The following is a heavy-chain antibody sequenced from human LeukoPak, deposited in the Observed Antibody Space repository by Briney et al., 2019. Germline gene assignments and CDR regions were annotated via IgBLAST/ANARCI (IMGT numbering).Heavy chain of an antibody. CDR1: GFTFSRYW. J-gene: IGHJ4*02. D-gene: IGHD5-24*01. CDR3: ARGRDGYNPDY. Sequence: PGGSLRLSCATSGFTFSRYWMTWVRQAPGKGLEWVASIKEDGSEKYHVDSVKGRFTVSRHNAKNSLYLQMNSLRVEDTAVYYCARGRDGYNPDYWGQGTLVTVSS. V-gene: IGHV3-7*05. CDR2: IKEDGSEK.